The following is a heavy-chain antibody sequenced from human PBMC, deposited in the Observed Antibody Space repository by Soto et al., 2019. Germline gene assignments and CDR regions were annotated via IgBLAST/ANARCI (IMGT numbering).Heavy chain of an antibody. V-gene: IGHV1-18*01. CDR1: GSTFTRYG. J-gene: IGHJ3*02. Sequence: XSVKVSCKASGSTFTRYGISWVRQAPGQGLEWTGSXSAYNXNTNYAHKLQGXVTMTTDTXTSTNYMELRSLRSDDTDVYYCARDQWYGDFDIWGKGTMVTV. CDR3: ARDQWYGDFDI. D-gene: IGHD1-26*01. CDR2: XSAYNXNT.